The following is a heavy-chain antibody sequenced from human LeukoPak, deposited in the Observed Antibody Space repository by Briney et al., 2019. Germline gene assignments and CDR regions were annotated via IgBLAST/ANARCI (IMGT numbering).Heavy chain of an antibody. Sequence: ASVKVSCKASGYTFTTYAMHWVRQAPGQRLEWMGWINAGNGNTKYSQKFQARVTITRDASASTAYMELSSLRSEDTAVYYCARDPIGSRWPYYFDYWGQGTLVTVSS. J-gene: IGHJ4*02. CDR2: INAGNGNT. V-gene: IGHV1-3*01. CDR3: ARDPIGSRWPYYFDY. D-gene: IGHD2-15*01. CDR1: GYTFTTYA.